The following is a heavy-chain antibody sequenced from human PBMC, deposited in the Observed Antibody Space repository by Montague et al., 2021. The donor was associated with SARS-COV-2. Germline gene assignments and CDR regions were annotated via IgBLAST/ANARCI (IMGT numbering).Heavy chain of an antibody. CDR2: VDYSGNT. CDR1: GGPISGSSDY. J-gene: IGHJ4*02. Sequence: SETLSLTCTVTGGPISGSSDYWGWIRQSPGKGLEWIASVDYSGNTYYSPSLKSRLTISVDTSENQFSLKLNSVTAADTALYYCARRKYSYGWGDWGQGTLVTVSS. V-gene: IGHV4-39*01. D-gene: IGHD5-18*01. CDR3: ARRKYSYGWGD.